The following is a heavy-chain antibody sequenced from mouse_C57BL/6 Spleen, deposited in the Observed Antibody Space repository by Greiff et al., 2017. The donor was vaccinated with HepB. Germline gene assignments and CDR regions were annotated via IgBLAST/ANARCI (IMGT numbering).Heavy chain of an antibody. D-gene: IGHD1-1*01. V-gene: IGHV1-55*01. J-gene: IGHJ1*03. CDR3: ARGGATVPFV. Sequence: QVHVKQPGAELVKPGASVKMSCKASGYTFTSYWITWVKQRPGQGLEWIGDIYPGSGSTNYNEKFKSKATLTVDTSSSTAYMQLSSLTSEDSAVYYCARGGATVPFVWGTGTTVTVSS. CDR1: GYTFTSYW. CDR2: IYPGSGST.